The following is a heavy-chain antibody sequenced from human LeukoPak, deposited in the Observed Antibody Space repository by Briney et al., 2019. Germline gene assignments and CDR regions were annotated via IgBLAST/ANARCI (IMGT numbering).Heavy chain of an antibody. CDR2: ISSSGSTR. CDR1: ELTFSSYA. CDR3: ARPTWADLLTAYSPHAFDY. V-gene: IGHV3-48*01. D-gene: IGHD3-9*01. Sequence: GGTLRLSCAASELTFSSYAMNWVRQAPGKGLEWVSYISSSGSTRYYADSVKGRFTISRDAKKSLYLQMNSLRAEDTAVYYCARPTWADLLTAYSPHAFDYWGQGTLVTVSS. J-gene: IGHJ4*02.